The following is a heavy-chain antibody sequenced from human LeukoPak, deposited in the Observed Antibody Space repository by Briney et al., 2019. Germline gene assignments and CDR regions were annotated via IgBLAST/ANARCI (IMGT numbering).Heavy chain of an antibody. D-gene: IGHD3-10*01. Sequence: ASVKVSCKASGGTFISYAISWVRQAPGQGLEWMGRIIPILGIANYAQKFQGRVTITADKSTSTAYMELSSLRSEDTAVYYCARDRITMVRGVNYFDYWGQGTLVTVSS. V-gene: IGHV1-69*04. J-gene: IGHJ4*02. CDR3: ARDRITMVRGVNYFDY. CDR1: GGTFISYA. CDR2: IIPILGIA.